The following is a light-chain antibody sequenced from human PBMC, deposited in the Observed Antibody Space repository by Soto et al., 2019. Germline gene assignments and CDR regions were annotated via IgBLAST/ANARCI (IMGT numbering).Light chain of an antibody. V-gene: IGKV1-5*01. J-gene: IGKJ3*01. CDR1: QTITNR. CDR2: DAS. CDR3: QQYYNYCT. Sequence: DIQMTQSPSTLSASVGDRVTITCRASQTITNRLAWYQQKPGKAPKLLIYDASSLEFGVSSRFSGSGSGTEFTLTVSSLQPDDFATYYCQQYYNYCTFGPGTKVEIK.